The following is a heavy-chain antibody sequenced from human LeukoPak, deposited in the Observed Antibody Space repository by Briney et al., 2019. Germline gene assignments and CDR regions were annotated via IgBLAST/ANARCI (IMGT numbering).Heavy chain of an antibody. CDR1: GGSISSYY. J-gene: IGHJ4*02. CDR3: ARQIVVVVAATNRWYFDY. D-gene: IGHD2-15*01. CDR2: IYYSGST. V-gene: IGHV4-59*01. Sequence: SETLSLTCTVSGGSISSYYWSWIRQPPGKGLEWIGYIYYSGSTNYNPSLTSRVTISVDTSKNQFSLKLSSVTAADTAVYYCARQIVVVVAATNRWYFDYWGQGTLVTVSS.